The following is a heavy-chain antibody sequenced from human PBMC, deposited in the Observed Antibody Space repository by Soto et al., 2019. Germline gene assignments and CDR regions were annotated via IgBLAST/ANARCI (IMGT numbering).Heavy chain of an antibody. CDR1: GFMFSAYA. CDR3: ARDPSQYTSGWYGIDF. D-gene: IGHD6-19*01. Sequence: GGSLRLSCAASGFMFSAYAMLWVRQAPGKGLEWVAAISYDGTNKYYADSIKGRFTISRDNSANTLFLQVNSLRREDTAMYYCARDPSQYTSGWYGIDFWGHGTLVTVSS. V-gene: IGHV3-30*04. J-gene: IGHJ4*01. CDR2: ISYDGTNK.